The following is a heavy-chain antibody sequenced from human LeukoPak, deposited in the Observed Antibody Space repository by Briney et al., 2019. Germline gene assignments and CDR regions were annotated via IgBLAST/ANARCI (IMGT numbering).Heavy chain of an antibody. Sequence: PGGSLRLSCAASGFTFSNAWMSWVCQAPGKGLEWVGRIKSRTVGGTTDYAAPVKGRFTISRDDSKNTLYLQMNSLKTEDTAVYYCTSHLGYCSGGSCYSPFHAFDIWGQGTMVTVSS. V-gene: IGHV3-15*01. D-gene: IGHD2-15*01. CDR3: TSHLGYCSGGSCYSPFHAFDI. J-gene: IGHJ3*02. CDR2: IKSRTVGGTT. CDR1: GFTFSNAW.